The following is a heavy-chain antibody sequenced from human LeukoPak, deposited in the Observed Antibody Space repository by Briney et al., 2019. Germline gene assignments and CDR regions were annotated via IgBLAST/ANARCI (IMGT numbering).Heavy chain of an antibody. CDR3: AREGPYGDYFDY. V-gene: IGHV3-21*01. CDR1: GFTFSSHS. CDR2: ISSSSNYI. D-gene: IGHD4-17*01. Sequence: GGSLRLSCAASGFTFSSHSMNWVRQAPGKGLEWVSSISSSSNYIYYADSVKGRFTISRDNAKNSLYLQMNSLRAEDTAVYYCAREGPYGDYFDYWGQGTLVTVSS. J-gene: IGHJ4*02.